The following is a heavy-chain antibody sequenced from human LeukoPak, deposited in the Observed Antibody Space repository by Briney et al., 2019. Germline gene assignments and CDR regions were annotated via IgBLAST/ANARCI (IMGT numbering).Heavy chain of an antibody. CDR1: GYTFTSYG. D-gene: IGHD2-2*01. Sequence: ASVKVSCKASGYTFTSYGISWVRQAPGQGLEWVGWISAYNGNTNYAQKLQGRVTMTTDTSTSTAYMELRSLRSDDTAVYYCATVDCSSTSCSPGAFDIWGQGTMVTVSS. J-gene: IGHJ3*02. V-gene: IGHV1-18*01. CDR3: ATVDCSSTSCSPGAFDI. CDR2: ISAYNGNT.